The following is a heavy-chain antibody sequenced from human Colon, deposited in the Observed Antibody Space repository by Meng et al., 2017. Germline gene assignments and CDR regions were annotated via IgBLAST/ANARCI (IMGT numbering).Heavy chain of an antibody. Sequence: QRPLKGAGPGLVNPSGTLFLTCAGSGVSSTSSNWWSWVRQAPGKGMEWIGQIDLSGKTDYNPSLKSRVTISLDKSMKQLFLEVYFVTAADTAIYYCARHLGWEFDYWGPGNLVTVSS. CDR3: ARHLGWEFDY. D-gene: IGHD6-19*01. V-gene: IGHV4-4*02. J-gene: IGHJ4*02. CDR2: IDLSGKT. CDR1: GVSSTSSNW.